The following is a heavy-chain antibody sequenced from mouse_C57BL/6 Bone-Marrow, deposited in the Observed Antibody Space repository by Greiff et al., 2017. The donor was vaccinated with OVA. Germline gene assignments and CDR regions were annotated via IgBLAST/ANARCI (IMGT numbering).Heavy chain of an antibody. CDR2: IRNKANGYTT. CDR3: ARSKLAYFDY. J-gene: IGHJ2*01. Sequence: VQLKESGGGLVQPGGSLSLSCAASGFTFTDYYMSWVRQPPGKALEWLGFIRNKANGYTTEYSASVKGRFTISRDNSQSILYLQMNALRAEDSATYYCARSKLAYFDYWGQGTTLTVSS. D-gene: IGHD4-1*01. CDR1: GFTFTDYY. V-gene: IGHV7-3*01.